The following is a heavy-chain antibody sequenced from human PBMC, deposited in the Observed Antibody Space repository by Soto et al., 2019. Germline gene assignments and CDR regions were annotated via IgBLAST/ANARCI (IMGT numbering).Heavy chain of an antibody. V-gene: IGHV2-5*01. CDR1: GFSLSSIGVA. J-gene: IGHJ4*02. CDR2: IYWNDDR. CDR3: AHSASVPCCYYFDS. Sequence: QITLKESGPALVKPTQTLTLTCTFSGFSLSSIGVAVGWISQPPGKALEWLALIYWNDDRRYSPSLKSRLTNTKDTSKNHVVLTMTNMDPADTATYYCAHSASVPCCYYFDSWGQGTLVTVSS. D-gene: IGHD1-26*01.